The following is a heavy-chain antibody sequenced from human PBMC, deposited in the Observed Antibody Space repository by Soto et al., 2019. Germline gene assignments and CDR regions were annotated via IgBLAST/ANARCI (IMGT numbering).Heavy chain of an antibody. D-gene: IGHD3-3*01. V-gene: IGHV3-21*01. CDR3: ARDLIFGVVITRDGMDV. J-gene: IGHJ6*02. CDR1: GFTFSSYT. Sequence: GSLRLSCAASGFTFSSYTMNWVRQAPGKGLEWVSSISSGSSYIYYADSMKGRFTISRDNSKNTLYLQMNSLRAEDTAVYYCARDLIFGVVITRDGMDVWGQGTTVTVSS. CDR2: ISSGSSYI.